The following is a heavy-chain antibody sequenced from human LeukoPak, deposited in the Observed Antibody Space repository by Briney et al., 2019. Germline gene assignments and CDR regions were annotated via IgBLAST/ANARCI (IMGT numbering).Heavy chain of an antibody. CDR3: ARGKEMTRTSGYYSFDF. CDR1: IGSLNSYF. J-gene: IGHJ4*02. CDR2: VSDTGRA. V-gene: IGHV4-4*07. Sequence: SETLSLTCTVSIGSLNSYFWTWVRQPAGKGLEWIGRVSDTGRAYCNPSLESRVTISLDTSKNQFSLKVTSVTAADTAVYYCARGKEMTRTSGYYSFDFWVQGTLVSVSS. D-gene: IGHD3-9*01.